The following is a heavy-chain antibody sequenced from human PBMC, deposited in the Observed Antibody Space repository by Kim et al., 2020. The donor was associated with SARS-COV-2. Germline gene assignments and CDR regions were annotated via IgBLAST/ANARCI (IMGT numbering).Heavy chain of an antibody. J-gene: IGHJ4*02. CDR3: TTDGSTYYYDSSGFPTVDY. CDR1: GFTFSNAW. CDR2: IKSKTDGGTT. V-gene: IGHV3-15*01. Sequence: GGSLRLSCAASGFTFSNAWMSWVRQAPGKGLEWVGRIKSKTDGGTTDYAAPVKGRFTISRDDSKNTLYLQMNSLKTEDTAVYYCTTDGSTYYYDSSGFPTVDYWGQGTLVTVSS. D-gene: IGHD3-22*01.